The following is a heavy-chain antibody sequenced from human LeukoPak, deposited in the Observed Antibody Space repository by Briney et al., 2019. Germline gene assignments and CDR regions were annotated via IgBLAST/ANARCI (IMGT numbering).Heavy chain of an antibody. CDR2: ISGSGGNA. CDR1: GFTFSSHA. J-gene: IGHJ3*01. Sequence: GGSLRLTCAGSGFTFSSHAMSWVRQGPGKGLEWVSIISGSGGNARYADSVKGRFTISRDNSKKTLYLQMNSLRAEDTAVYYCAKGKVNHDGALDAWGQGTLVTVSS. D-gene: IGHD2-21*01. CDR3: AKGKVNHDGALDA. V-gene: IGHV3-23*01.